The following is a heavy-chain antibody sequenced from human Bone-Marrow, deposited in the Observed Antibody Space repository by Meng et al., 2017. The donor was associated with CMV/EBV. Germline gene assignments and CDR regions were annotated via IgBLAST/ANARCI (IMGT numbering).Heavy chain of an antibody. CDR1: GFPFSSYG. J-gene: IGHJ4*02. Sequence: GGSLRFSCAASGFPFSSYGMHWVRQAPGKGLEWVGFIRSKAYGGTTEYAASVKGRFSISRDDSKSIAYLQMNSLKTEDTAVYYCTSYNNWNSFIDYWGQGTLVTVSS. CDR3: TSYNNWNSFIDY. CDR2: IRSKAYGGTT. D-gene: IGHD1-7*01. V-gene: IGHV3-49*04.